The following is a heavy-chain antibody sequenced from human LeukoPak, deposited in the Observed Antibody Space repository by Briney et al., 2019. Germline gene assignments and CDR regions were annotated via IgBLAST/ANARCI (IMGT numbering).Heavy chain of an antibody. Sequence: GGSLRLSCAASGFTFSSYAMNWVRQAPGRGLEWVSAISGGGGTTYYADSVKGRFTISRDNSKNTLFLQMNSLRAEDTAVYYCAKDREGLSSGYDLEYFDYWGQGTLVTVSS. V-gene: IGHV3-23*01. J-gene: IGHJ4*02. CDR1: GFTFSSYA. CDR3: AKDREGLSSGYDLEYFDY. D-gene: IGHD5-12*01. CDR2: ISGGGGTT.